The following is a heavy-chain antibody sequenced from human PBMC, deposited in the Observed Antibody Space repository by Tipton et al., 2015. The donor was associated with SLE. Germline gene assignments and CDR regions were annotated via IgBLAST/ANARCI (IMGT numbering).Heavy chain of an antibody. J-gene: IGHJ5*02. V-gene: IGHV1-2*02. CDR1: GYTFIGYY. D-gene: IGHD6-6*01. CDR3: ARGLLVAWFDP. Sequence: QSGPEVKKPGASVRVSCKASGYTFIGYYIHWARQAPGQGLEWMGWINPNSGGTDYAQIFQGRVTLTRDTSNTTVYMELSRLKSNATAVYYCARGLLVAWFDPWGQGTLVIVSS. CDR2: INPNSGGT.